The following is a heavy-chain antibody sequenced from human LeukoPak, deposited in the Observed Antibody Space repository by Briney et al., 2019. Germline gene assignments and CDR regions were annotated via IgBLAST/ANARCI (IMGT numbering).Heavy chain of an antibody. J-gene: IGHJ4*02. Sequence: SETLSLTCNVSGGSISSGTYYWTWIRQSPGEGLEWIGYIFRSGSTFYNPSLKSRVTISADRSKNQFSLKLSSVTAADTAVYYCARGPPSWYVRYYFDYWGQGTLVTVSS. CDR3: ARGPPSWYVRYYFDY. D-gene: IGHD6-13*01. CDR2: IFRSGST. V-gene: IGHV4-30-2*06. CDR1: GGSISSGTYY.